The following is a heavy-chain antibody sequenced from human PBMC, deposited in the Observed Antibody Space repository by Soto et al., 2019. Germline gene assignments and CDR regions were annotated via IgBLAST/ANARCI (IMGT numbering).Heavy chain of an antibody. V-gene: IGHV1-18*01. CDR1: GYTFTSYG. CDR2: ISAYNGNT. J-gene: IGHJ3*02. CDR3: ARAPILLWFGDAFDI. Sequence: ASVKVSCKASGYTFTSYGISWVRQAPGQGLEWMGWISAYNGNTNYAQKLQGRVTMTTDTSTSTAYMELRSLRSDDTAVYYCARAPILLWFGDAFDIWGQGTMVTVSS. D-gene: IGHD3-10*01.